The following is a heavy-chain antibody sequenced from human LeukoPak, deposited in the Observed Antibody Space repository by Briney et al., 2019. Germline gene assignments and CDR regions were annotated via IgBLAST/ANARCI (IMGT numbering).Heavy chain of an antibody. CDR3: ARNLVTYYYGSGSYYPLDY. J-gene: IGHJ4*02. D-gene: IGHD3-10*01. CDR2: MNPNSGNT. CDR1: GYTFTSYD. V-gene: IGHV1-8*01. Sequence: ASVKVSCKASGYTFTSYDINWVRQATGQGLEWMGWMNPNSGNTGYAQKFHGRVTMTRNTSISTAYMQPSSLRSEDTAVYYCARNLVTYYYGSGSYYPLDYWGQGTLVTVSS.